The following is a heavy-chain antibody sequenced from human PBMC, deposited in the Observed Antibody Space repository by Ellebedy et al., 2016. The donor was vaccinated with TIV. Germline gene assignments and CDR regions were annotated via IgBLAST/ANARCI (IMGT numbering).Heavy chain of an antibody. CDR2: IKEDGSEK. Sequence: GESLKISCAASGFSFSANDMHWVRQAPGKGLEWVANIKEDGSEKDYVELVKGRFTISRDNAKNSLYLQMNNLRVEDTAVYYCARHYYDSSGYSPYYWGQGTLVTVSS. D-gene: IGHD3-22*01. J-gene: IGHJ4*02. V-gene: IGHV3-7*01. CDR1: GFSFSAND. CDR3: ARHYYDSSGYSPYY.